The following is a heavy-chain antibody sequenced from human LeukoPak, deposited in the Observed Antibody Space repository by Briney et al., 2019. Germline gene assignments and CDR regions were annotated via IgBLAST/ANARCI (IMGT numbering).Heavy chain of an antibody. J-gene: IGHJ3*02. CDR2: INPNSGGT. D-gene: IGHD2-2*01. Sequence: ASVKVSCKASGYTFTSYGISWVRQAPGQGLEWMGWINPNSGGTNYAQKFQGRVTMTRDTSISTAYMELSRLRSDDTAVYYCASLLGYCSSTSCHDAFDIWGQGTMVTVSS. CDR1: GYTFTSYG. V-gene: IGHV1-2*02. CDR3: ASLLGYCSSTSCHDAFDI.